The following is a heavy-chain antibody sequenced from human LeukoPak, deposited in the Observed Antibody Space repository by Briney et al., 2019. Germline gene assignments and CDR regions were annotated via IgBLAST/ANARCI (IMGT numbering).Heavy chain of an antibody. D-gene: IGHD4-17*01. V-gene: IGHV3-23*01. Sequence: GGSLRLSCAASGFTFSTYAMSWVRQTPEKGLEWVSGISGSGGSTYYADSVKGRFTISRDNSKNTLFLQFNSLRADDTAVYYCAKGRGTTVTAAANYWGQGTLVTVSS. CDR3: AKGRGTTVTAAANY. CDR1: GFTFSTYA. CDR2: ISGSGGST. J-gene: IGHJ4*02.